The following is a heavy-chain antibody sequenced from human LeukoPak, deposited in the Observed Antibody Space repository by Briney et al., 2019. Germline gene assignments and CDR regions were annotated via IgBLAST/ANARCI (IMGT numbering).Heavy chain of an antibody. CDR1: GGSISSYY. Sequence: SETLSLTCTVSGGSISSYYWSWIRQPPGKGLEGFGYIYYSGGTNYNPSLKSRVTISVDTSKNQFSLKLSSVTAADTAVYYCARHSRSRNRYPYSSSSGVSDYWGQGTLVTVSS. J-gene: IGHJ4*02. CDR3: ARHSRSRNRYPYSSSSGVSDY. D-gene: IGHD6-13*01. CDR2: IYYSGGT. V-gene: IGHV4-59*08.